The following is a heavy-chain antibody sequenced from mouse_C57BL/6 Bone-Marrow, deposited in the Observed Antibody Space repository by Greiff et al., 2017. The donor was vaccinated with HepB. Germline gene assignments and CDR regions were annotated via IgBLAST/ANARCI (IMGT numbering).Heavy chain of an antibody. V-gene: IGHV1-50*01. D-gene: IGHD2-2*01. CDR1: GYTFTSYW. CDR2: IDPSDSYT. J-gene: IGHJ4*01. Sequence: QVQLQQPGAELVKPGASVKLSCKASGYTFTSYWMQWVKQRPGQGLEWIGEIDPSDSYTNYNQKFKGKATLTVDTSSSTAYMQLSRLTSEDSAVYYCARSGYYGYNYAMDYWGQGTSVTVSS. CDR3: ARSGYYGYNYAMDY.